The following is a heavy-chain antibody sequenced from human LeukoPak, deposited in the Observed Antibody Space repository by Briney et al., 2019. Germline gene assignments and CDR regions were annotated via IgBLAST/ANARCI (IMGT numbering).Heavy chain of an antibody. V-gene: IGHV4-61*02. J-gene: IGHJ2*01. CDR3: ARVRFTAMVQWYFDL. Sequence: PSETLSLTCTVSGGSISSGSYHWSWIRQPAGKGLEWIGRIYTSRSNNYSPSRRGRFTISVDTSKNQFSLKLSSWAAADTAVYYGARVRFTAMVQWYFDLWGGGTLVTVSS. CDR1: GGSISSGSYH. D-gene: IGHD5-18*01. CDR2: IYTSRSN.